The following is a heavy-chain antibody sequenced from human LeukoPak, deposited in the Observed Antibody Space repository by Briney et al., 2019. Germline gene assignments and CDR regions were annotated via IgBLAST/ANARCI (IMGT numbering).Heavy chain of an antibody. D-gene: IGHD5-12*01. CDR2: IYQDGTEK. V-gene: IGHV3-7*03. J-gene: IGHJ4*02. Sequence: GGSLRLSCAASGFTFNSYWVSWVRQAPGKGLEWVPNIYQDGTEKYYADSVEGRFTISRDNAKNSLYLQMNSLRAEDTAVYYCGNYQGGYDRWGQGNMVTVSS. CDR1: GFTFNSYW. CDR3: GNYQGGYDR.